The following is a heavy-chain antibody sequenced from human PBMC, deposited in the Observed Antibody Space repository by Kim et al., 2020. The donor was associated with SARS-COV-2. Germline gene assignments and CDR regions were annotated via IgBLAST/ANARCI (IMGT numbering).Heavy chain of an antibody. Sequence: SETLSLTCTVSGGSISSSSYYWGWIRQPPGKGLEWIGSIYYSGSTYYNPSLKSRVTISVDTSKNQFSLKLSSVTAADTAVYYCARLLHRAFDIWGQGKMVTVSS. V-gene: IGHV4-39*01. J-gene: IGHJ3*02. CDR3: ARLLHRAFDI. CDR1: GGSISSSSYY. CDR2: IYYSGST.